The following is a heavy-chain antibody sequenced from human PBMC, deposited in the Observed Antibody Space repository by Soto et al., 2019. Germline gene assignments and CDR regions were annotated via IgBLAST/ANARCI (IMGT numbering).Heavy chain of an antibody. CDR1: GFTLITNY. Sequence: GGSLRLSCAVSGFTLITNYMSWVRQTPGKGLEWVSLIDAGGNTYYADSVKGRFTISRDNSKNTLYLQMSSLRAEDTALYYCVKGKYDFDYWGQGTLVTV. J-gene: IGHJ4*02. V-gene: IGHV3-53*05. CDR3: VKGKYDFDY. CDR2: IDAGGNT.